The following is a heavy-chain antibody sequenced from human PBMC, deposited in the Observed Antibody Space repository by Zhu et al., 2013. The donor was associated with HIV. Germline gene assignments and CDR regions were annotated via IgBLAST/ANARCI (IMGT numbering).Heavy chain of an antibody. CDR2: IIPIFGTT. J-gene: IGHJ4*02. V-gene: IGHV1-69*01. CDR1: GGTFSNYA. Sequence: QVQLVQSGAEVKKPGSSVKVSCKASGGTFSNYAISWVRQAPGQGLEWMGGIIPIFGTTNYAQKFQGRVTITADESTSTAYMELSSLRSEDTAVYYCASDYDSSGYPAGYWGQGTLVTVSS. CDR3: ASDYDSSGYPAGY. D-gene: IGHD3-22*01.